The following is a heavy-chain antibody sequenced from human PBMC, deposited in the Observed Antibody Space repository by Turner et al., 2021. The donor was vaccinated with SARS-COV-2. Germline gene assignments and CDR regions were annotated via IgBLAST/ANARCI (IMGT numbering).Heavy chain of an antibody. CDR1: VYSFINPD. CDR3: ARDVEMRKMENWFDS. D-gene: IGHD2-15*01. J-gene: IGHJ5*01. V-gene: IGHV1-8*01. CDR2: RRPESGST. Sequence: QVQLVQSGAEVKKPGASVKVSCTASVYSFINPDINWVRQAPGQGLQWMGWRRPESGSTGTAQIFQGRMTMTRNTSTNTAYMSLSALRSDDTAVYFCARDVEMRKMENWFDSWGQGTLVTVS.